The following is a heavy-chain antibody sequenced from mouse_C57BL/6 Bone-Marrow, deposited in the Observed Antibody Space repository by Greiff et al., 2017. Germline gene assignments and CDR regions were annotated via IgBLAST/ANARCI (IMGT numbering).Heavy chain of an antibody. V-gene: IGHV1-15*01. D-gene: IGHD1-1*01. J-gene: IGHJ4*01. Sequence: VQLQESGAELVRPGASVTLSCKASGYTFTDYEMHWVKQTPVHGLEWIGAIDPETGGTAYNQKFKGKAILTADKSSSTAYMELRSLTSEDSAVYYCTSSSTVVANYAMDYWGQGTSVTVSS. CDR2: IDPETGGT. CDR3: TSSSTVVANYAMDY. CDR1: GYTFTDYE.